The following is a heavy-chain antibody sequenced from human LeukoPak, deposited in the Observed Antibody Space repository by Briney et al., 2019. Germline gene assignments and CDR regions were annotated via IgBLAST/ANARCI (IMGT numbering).Heavy chain of an antibody. CDR2: INHSGST. V-gene: IGHV4-34*01. CDR1: GGSFSGYY. D-gene: IGHD2-2*02. CDR3: ARGRWGGYCSSTSCYNPGGQWFDP. Sequence: SETLSLTCAVYGGSFSGYYWSWIRQPPGKGLEWIGEINHSGSTNYNPSLKSRVTISVDTSKNQFSLKLSSVTAADTAVYYCARGRWGGYCSSTSCYNPGGQWFDPWGQGTLVPVSS. J-gene: IGHJ5*02.